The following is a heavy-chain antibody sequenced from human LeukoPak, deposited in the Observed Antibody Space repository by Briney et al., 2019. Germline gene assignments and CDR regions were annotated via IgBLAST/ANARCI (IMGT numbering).Heavy chain of an antibody. CDR2: ISYDGSNK. CDR3: AKDSGSGSLDY. D-gene: IGHD3-10*01. V-gene: IGHV3-30*18. Sequence: GGSLRLSCAASGFTFSSYGMHWVRQAPGKGLEWAAVISYDGSNKYYADSVKGRFTVSRDNSKNTLYLQMNSLRAEDTAVYYCAKDSGSGSLDYWGQGTLVTVSS. J-gene: IGHJ4*02. CDR1: GFTFSSYG.